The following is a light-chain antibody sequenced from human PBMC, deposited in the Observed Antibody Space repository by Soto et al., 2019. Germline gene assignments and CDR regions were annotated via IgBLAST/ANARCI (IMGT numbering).Light chain of an antibody. CDR1: SRDIGLYNL. J-gene: IGLJ3*02. CDR2: EVN. V-gene: IGLV2-23*02. Sequence: QSVLTQPASVSGSPGQSITISCTGTSRDIGLYNLVSWYQQLPGTAPKLIIYEVNERPSGISDRFSVSKSGNTASLTISGLQDEDEADYYCCSYVGSSILMFGGGTKLTVL. CDR3: CSYVGSSILM.